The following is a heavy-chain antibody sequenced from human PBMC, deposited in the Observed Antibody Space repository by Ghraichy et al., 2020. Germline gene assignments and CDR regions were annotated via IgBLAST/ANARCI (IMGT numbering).Heavy chain of an antibody. Sequence: GESLNISCEASGFTFSGYWMHWVRQVPGKGLVWVSRINPDGSSKTYADSVKGRFTISRDNAKNTLYLQMSSLRADETAVYYCAREGGSCGATTCWKWFDPWGQGTLVTVSS. J-gene: IGHJ5*02. D-gene: IGHD2-2*01. CDR1: GFTFSGYW. CDR3: AREGGSCGATTCWKWFDP. CDR2: INPDGSSK. V-gene: IGHV3-74*01.